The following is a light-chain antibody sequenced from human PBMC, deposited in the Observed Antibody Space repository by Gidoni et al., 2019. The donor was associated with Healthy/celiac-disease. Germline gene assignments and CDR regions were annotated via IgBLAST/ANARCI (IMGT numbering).Light chain of an antibody. Sequence: DIVFTQSPGTLSLSPGERATLSCRASQSVSSSYLDWYQQKPGQAPSLLIYGASSRATGIPDRFSGSGSGTDFTLTISRLEPEDFAVYYCQQYGSSPWTFGQGTKVEIK. CDR2: GAS. V-gene: IGKV3-20*01. J-gene: IGKJ1*01. CDR1: QSVSSSY. CDR3: QQYGSSPWT.